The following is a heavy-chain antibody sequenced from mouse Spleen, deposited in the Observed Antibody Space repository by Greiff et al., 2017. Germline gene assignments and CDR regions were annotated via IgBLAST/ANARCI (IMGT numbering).Heavy chain of an antibody. CDR2: INPNNGGT. D-gene: IGHD1-2*01. J-gene: IGHJ1*01. CDR3: ARATDGSVIDV. V-gene: IGHV1-26*01. Sequence: VQLQQPGTELVKPGASVKLSCKASGYTFTDYYMNWVKQSHGKSLEWIGDINPNNGGTSYNQKFKGKATLTVDKSSSTAYMELRSLTSEDSAVYYCARATDGSVIDVWGAGTTVTVSS. CDR1: GYTFTDYY.